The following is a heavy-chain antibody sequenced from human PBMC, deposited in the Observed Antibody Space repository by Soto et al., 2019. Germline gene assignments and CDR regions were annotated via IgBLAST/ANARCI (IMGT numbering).Heavy chain of an antibody. CDR1: GGTFSSYA. CDR2: IIPIFGTA. Sequence: SAKVSCKASGGTFSSYAISWVRQAPGQGLEWMGGIIPIFGTANYAQKFQGRVTITADESTSTAYMELSSLRSEDTAVYYCARDYYGSGSYLYYGMDVWGQGTTVTVSS. CDR3: ARDYYGSGSYLYYGMDV. V-gene: IGHV1-69*13. J-gene: IGHJ6*02. D-gene: IGHD3-10*01.